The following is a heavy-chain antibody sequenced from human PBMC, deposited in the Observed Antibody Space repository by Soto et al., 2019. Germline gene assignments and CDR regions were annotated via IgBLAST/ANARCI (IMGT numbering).Heavy chain of an antibody. D-gene: IGHD2-2*01. CDR2: IIPIIGTT. Sequence: SVKVSCKASGGCFSSFALSWVRQAPGQGLEWMGGIIPIIGTTHYAQKFQGRVTITADEFTSTAYMELSSLRSEDTALYFCARGYDTNWFLHHWGQGTLVTVSS. V-gene: IGHV1-69*13. CDR3: ARGYDTNWFLHH. J-gene: IGHJ1*01. CDR1: GGCFSSFA.